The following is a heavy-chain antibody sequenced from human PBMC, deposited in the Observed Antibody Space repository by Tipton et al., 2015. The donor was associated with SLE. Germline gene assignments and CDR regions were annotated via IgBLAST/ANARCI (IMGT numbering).Heavy chain of an antibody. CDR1: GITVSDNY. D-gene: IGHD1-26*01. CDR2: IYSGGTT. V-gene: IGHV3-66*02. Sequence: GSLRLSCAASGITVSDNYMNWVRQAPGKGLEWVSVIYSGGTTYHADSARGRFTISRDNSQNTVFLQMNSLTTDDTAVYYCARDLGSSAFDPWGQGTLVTVSS. J-gene: IGHJ5*02. CDR3: ARDLGSSAFDP.